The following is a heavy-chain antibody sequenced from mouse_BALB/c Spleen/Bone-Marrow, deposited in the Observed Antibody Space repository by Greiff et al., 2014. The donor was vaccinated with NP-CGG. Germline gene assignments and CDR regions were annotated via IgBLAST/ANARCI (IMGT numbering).Heavy chain of an antibody. J-gene: IGHJ3*01. D-gene: IGHD2-14*01. Sequence: EVQLQQPGAELVKPGASVKLSCTASGFNIKDTYMHWVKQRPEQGLEWIVGIDPANGNTKYDPKFQGKATITADTSSNTAYLQLSSLTSEDTAVYYCAYYRYDEGGFAFWGQGTLVTVSA. CDR3: AYYRYDEGGFAF. CDR1: GFNIKDTY. CDR2: IDPANGNT. V-gene: IGHV14-3*02.